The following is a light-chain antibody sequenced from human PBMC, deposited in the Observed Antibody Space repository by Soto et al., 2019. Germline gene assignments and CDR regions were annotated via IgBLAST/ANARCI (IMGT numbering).Light chain of an antibody. J-gene: IGKJ1*01. CDR1: QSVSSN. CDR3: QQYYNWPPWT. V-gene: IGKV3-15*01. CDR2: GAS. Sequence: ILMTQSPDTLSVSPGERATLSRRASQSVSSNLAWYQQKPGQAPRLLIYGASTRATGIPARFSGSGSGTEFTLTISNLQSEDFAVYYCQQYYNWPPWTFGQGTKVDIK.